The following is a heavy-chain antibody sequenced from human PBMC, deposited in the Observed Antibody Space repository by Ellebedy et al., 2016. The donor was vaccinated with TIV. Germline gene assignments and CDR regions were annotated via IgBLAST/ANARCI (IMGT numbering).Heavy chain of an antibody. V-gene: IGHV1-46*01. D-gene: IGHD4-17*01. CDR3: ARDLRGEGDY. CDR1: GYTFTSSH. CDR2: INPTGGST. Sequence: ASVKVSCKASGYTFTSSHLHWVRQPPGQGLQWMGVINPTGGSTTYAQQFRGRVTMTRDTSTKTVYMELSDLRSDDTAVYYCARDLRGEGDYWGQGTLVTVTS. J-gene: IGHJ4*02.